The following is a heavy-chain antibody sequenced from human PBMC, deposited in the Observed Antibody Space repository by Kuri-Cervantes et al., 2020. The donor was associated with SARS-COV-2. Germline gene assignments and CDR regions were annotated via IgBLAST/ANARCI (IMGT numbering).Heavy chain of an antibody. CDR2: IWYYGSNK. Sequence: GESLKISCASSGFTFSSYGMHWVRQAPGKGLEWVAVIWYYGSNKYYADSMKGRFTISRDNSKNTLYLQMNSLRAEDTAVYYCARDLVPAAMLDYWGQGTLVTVSS. CDR3: ARDLVPAAMLDY. V-gene: IGHV3-33*01. J-gene: IGHJ4*02. D-gene: IGHD2-2*01. CDR1: GFTFSSYG.